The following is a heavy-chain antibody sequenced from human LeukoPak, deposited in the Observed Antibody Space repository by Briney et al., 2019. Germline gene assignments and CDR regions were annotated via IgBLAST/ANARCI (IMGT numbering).Heavy chain of an antibody. CDR3: ATLTTVVTAYYFDY. Sequence: SETLSLTCTVSGGSISSYYWSWIRQPPGKGLEWIGYIYHSGSTDYNPPLKSRVTISVDTSKSQFSLKLTSVTAADTAVYYCATLTTVVTAYYFDYWGQGTLVTVSS. CDR1: GGSISSYY. CDR2: IYHSGST. D-gene: IGHD4-23*01. J-gene: IGHJ4*02. V-gene: IGHV4-4*09.